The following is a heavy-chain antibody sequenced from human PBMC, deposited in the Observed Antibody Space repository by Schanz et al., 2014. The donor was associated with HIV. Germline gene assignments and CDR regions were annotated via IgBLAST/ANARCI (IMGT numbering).Heavy chain of an antibody. V-gene: IGHV4-34*01. CDR1: GGSFSSGGYY. CDR3: ARDIPRDTVTRYYGMDV. CDR2: INHNETT. J-gene: IGHJ6*02. D-gene: IGHD4-4*01. Sequence: QVQLQQWGAGLLRPSETLSLTCAVYGGSFSSGGYYWNWIRQPPGKGLEWIGEINHNETTNYNPSLKSRVTISVDTSKNQFSLKLSSVTAADTAVYYCARDIPRDTVTRYYGMDVWGQGTTVTVSS.